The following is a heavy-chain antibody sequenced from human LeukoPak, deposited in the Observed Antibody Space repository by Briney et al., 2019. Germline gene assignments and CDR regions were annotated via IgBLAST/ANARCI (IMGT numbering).Heavy chain of an antibody. Sequence: PSETLSLTYSVSGGFNTHYYRSWIRQPPGKGLEWIGYIYHSGSTNYNPSLKSRVTISVDTSKNHFSLKLSSVTAADTAVYYCARGQWLPVFDFWGQGTLVTVSS. J-gene: IGHJ4*02. CDR1: GGFNTHYY. CDR2: IYHSGST. V-gene: IGHV4-59*01. CDR3: ARGQWLPVFDF. D-gene: IGHD3-22*01.